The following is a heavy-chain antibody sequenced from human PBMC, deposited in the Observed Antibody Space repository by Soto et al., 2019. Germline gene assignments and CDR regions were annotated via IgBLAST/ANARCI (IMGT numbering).Heavy chain of an antibody. D-gene: IGHD4-17*01. CDR2: IIPIFGTA. V-gene: IGHV1-69*01. Sequence: QVQLVQSGAEVKKPGSSVKVSCKASGGTFTNYAINWVRQAPGQGLEWLGGIIPIFGTANYAQKLRGRLTITADESTSTAYMELSSLRSEDTAVYYCASPLRSLSWYFDLWGRGTLVTVSS. CDR1: GGTFTNYA. J-gene: IGHJ2*01. CDR3: ASPLRSLSWYFDL.